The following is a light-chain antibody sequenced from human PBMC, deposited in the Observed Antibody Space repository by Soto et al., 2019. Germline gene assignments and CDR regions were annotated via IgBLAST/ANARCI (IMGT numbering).Light chain of an antibody. CDR3: QQSYLTPFT. J-gene: IGKJ3*01. CDR1: QSITNY. Sequence: DIQMTQSPSSLSASVGDRVKITCRASQSITNYLNWYQQIPGNAPKLLIYAASSLHSGVPSRFSGSGSGTDFTLTISSLQPEDFATYYCQQSYLTPFTFGPGTKVDIK. CDR2: AAS. V-gene: IGKV1-39*01.